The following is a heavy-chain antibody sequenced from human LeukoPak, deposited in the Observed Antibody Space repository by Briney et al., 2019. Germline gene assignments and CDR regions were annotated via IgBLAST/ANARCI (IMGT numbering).Heavy chain of an antibody. Sequence: PGGSLRLSCAASGFTFSSYGMHWVRQAPGKGLEWVSYISSSSSVIYYADSVKGRFTISRDSAKNSLYLQMNSLRAEDTAVYYCARDGDYGDYGYYWGQGTLVTVSS. D-gene: IGHD4-17*01. V-gene: IGHV3-48*04. CDR3: ARDGDYGDYGYY. CDR1: GFTFSSYG. J-gene: IGHJ4*02. CDR2: ISSSSSVI.